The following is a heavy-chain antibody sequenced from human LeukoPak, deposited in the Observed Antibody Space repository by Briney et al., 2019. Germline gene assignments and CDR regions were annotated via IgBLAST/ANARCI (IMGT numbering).Heavy chain of an antibody. Sequence: GGSLRLSCAATGFTFYHYAMSWVRQAPGKGLEWVSGINWNGGSTGYADSVKGRFTISRDNAKSSLYLQMNSLRAEYTALYDCARYSGSYSPRLSWFDPWGQGTLVTVSS. V-gene: IGHV3-20*01. D-gene: IGHD1-26*01. CDR1: GFTFYHYA. CDR2: INWNGGST. CDR3: ARYSGSYSPRLSWFDP. J-gene: IGHJ5*02.